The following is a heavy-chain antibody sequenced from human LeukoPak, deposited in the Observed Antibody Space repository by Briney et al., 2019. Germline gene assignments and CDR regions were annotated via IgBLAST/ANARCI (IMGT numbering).Heavy chain of an antibody. CDR1: GGSISSTSYY. CDR3: ARGLDLYSRFFDY. J-gene: IGHJ4*02. CDR2: IYYSGST. D-gene: IGHD6-13*01. V-gene: IGHV4-39*01. Sequence: PSETLSLTCTVSGGSISSTSYYWGWIRRPPGKGLEWIGTIYYSGSTYYSPSLESRVTIFVDTSKNEFSLNMSSVTAADTAVYYCARGLDLYSRFFDYWGQGTLVTVSS.